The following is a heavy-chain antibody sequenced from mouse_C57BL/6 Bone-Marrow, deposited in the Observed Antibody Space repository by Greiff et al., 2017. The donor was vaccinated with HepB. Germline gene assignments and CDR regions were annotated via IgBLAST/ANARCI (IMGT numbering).Heavy chain of an antibody. D-gene: IGHD1-1*01. CDR1: GYTFTGFW. V-gene: IGHV1-9*01. CDR3: ATKEISLIYYYGSLDY. CDR2: ILPGSGST. J-gene: IGHJ2*01. Sequence: QVQLQQSGAELMKPGASVKLSCKATGYTFTGFWIEWVKQRPGHGLEWIGEILPGSGSTNYNEKFKGKATFTADTSSNTAYMQLSSLTTEDSAIYYCATKEISLIYYYGSLDYWGQGTTLTVSS.